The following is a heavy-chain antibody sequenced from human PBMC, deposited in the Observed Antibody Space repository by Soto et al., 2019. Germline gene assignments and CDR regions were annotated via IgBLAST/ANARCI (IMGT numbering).Heavy chain of an antibody. V-gene: IGHV4-30-4*01. D-gene: IGHD6-13*01. CDR1: SGSISSSDYY. CDR2: INYSGRT. Sequence: SETLSLTCSVSSGSISSSDYYWSLIRQPPGKGLEWIGYINYSGRTYYKPSLKSRVSISLDTSKNQFSLMLTSVTAADTAVYFGARCSSLGKDYGADAWGQVTAVTVS. J-gene: IGHJ6*02. CDR3: ARCSSLGKDYGADA.